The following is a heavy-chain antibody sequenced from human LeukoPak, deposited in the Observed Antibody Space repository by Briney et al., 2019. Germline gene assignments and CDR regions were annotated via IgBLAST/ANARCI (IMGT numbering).Heavy chain of an antibody. V-gene: IGHV3-74*01. Sequence: PGGSLRLSCAASGFTFSSYWMHWVRQAPGKGLVWVSRINSDGSSTSYADSVKGRFTISRDNAKNTLYLQMNSLRAEDTAVYYCARDPAVQWELLKNAYNWFDPWGQGTLVTVSP. CDR3: ARDPAVQWELLKNAYNWFDP. J-gene: IGHJ5*02. D-gene: IGHD1-26*01. CDR1: GFTFSSYW. CDR2: INSDGSST.